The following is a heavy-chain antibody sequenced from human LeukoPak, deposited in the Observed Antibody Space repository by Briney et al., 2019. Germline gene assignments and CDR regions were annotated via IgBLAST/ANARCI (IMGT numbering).Heavy chain of an antibody. Sequence: PGGSLRLSCAASGFTFSSFDMHWVRQAPGKGLEWLSYISSSGSTIYYADSVKGRFTISRDNAKNSLYLQMHSLRAEDTAVYYCARMVVKVQSDAFDIWGQGTMVTVSS. J-gene: IGHJ3*02. CDR3: ARMVVKVQSDAFDI. D-gene: IGHD2-15*01. CDR2: ISSSGSTI. V-gene: IGHV3-48*03. CDR1: GFTFSSFD.